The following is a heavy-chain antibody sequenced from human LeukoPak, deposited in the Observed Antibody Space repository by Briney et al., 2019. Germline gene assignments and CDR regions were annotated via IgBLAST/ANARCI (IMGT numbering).Heavy chain of an antibody. J-gene: IGHJ4*02. CDR1: VFTFSNSR. D-gene: IGHD3-10*01. CDR2: TDPNGIT. CDR3: ARSGGIIDY. Sequence: GGALRLSCAASVFTFSNSRMHWVRQAPGKGLVWVSRTDPNGITTYADSVKGRFTISRDNAKNTLYLKMNSLRGEDTARYYCARSGGIIDYWGQGPLVTVSS. V-gene: IGHV3-74*03.